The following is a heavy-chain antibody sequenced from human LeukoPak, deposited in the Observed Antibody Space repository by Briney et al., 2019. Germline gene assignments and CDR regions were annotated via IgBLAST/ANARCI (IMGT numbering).Heavy chain of an antibody. CDR1: RFTFSSYG. CDR2: ISSSSTI. J-gene: IGHJ6*02. Sequence: GGSLRLSCAASRFTFSSYGMTWVRQAPGKGLEWVSYISSSSTIYYADSVRGRFTISRDNAKSSLLLQMNSLRDEDTAVYYCARSYYYVMDLWGQGTTVTVSS. CDR3: ARSYYYVMDL. V-gene: IGHV3-48*02.